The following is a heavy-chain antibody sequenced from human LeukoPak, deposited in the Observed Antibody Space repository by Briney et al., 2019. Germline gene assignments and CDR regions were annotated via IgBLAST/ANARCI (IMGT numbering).Heavy chain of an antibody. CDR2: MNPNSGNT. CDR1: GYTFTSYD. D-gene: IGHD2-2*01. J-gene: IGHJ4*02. CDR3: ATDLDCSSTSCLSLASY. V-gene: IGHV1-8*03. Sequence: ASVKVSCKASGYTFTSYDINWVRQATGQGLEWMGWMNPNSGNTGYAQKFQGRVTITRNTSISTAYMELSSLRSEDTAVYYCATDLDCSSTSCLSLASYWGQGTLVTVSS.